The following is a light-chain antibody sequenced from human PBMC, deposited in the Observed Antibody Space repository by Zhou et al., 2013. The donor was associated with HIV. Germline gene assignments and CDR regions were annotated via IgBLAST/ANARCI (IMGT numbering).Light chain of an antibody. J-gene: IGKJ4*01. CDR3: QQYGGSFT. CDR1: QSVSSSY. V-gene: IGKV3-20*01. Sequence: EIVLTQSPATLSLSPGERATLSCRASQSVSSSYLAWYQQKPGQAPRLLIYGASSRATGIPDRFSGRGSGTDFTLTISRLEPEDFAVYYCQQYGGSFTFGGGTKVEI. CDR2: GAS.